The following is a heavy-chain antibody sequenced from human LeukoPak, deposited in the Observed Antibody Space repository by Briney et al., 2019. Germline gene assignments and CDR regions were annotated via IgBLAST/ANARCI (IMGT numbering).Heavy chain of an antibody. CDR1: GGSISSGGYS. J-gene: IGHJ4*02. CDR2: IYYSGST. V-gene: IGHV4-31*03. D-gene: IGHD3-22*01. CDR3: ARDPRYDSSV. Sequence: SETLSLTCTVSGGSISSGGYSWSWIRQHPGKGLEWIGYIYYSGSTYYNPSLKSRVTISVDTSKNQFSLKLSSVTAADTAVYYCARDPRYDSSVWGQGTLVTVSS.